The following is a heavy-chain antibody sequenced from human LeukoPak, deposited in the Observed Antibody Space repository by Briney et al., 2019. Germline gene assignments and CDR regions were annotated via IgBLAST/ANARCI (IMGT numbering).Heavy chain of an antibody. J-gene: IGHJ3*02. CDR1: GFTFSSYS. CDR2: ISSSSTTI. CDR3: ARDHHDFWSGYYWSAFDI. V-gene: IGHV3-48*04. D-gene: IGHD3-3*01. Sequence: GGSLRLSCAASGFTFSSYSMMWVRQAPGKGLEWVSYISSSSTTIHYADSVKGRFTISRDNAKNSLYLQMNSLRAEDTAVYYCARDHHDFWSGYYWSAFDIWGQGTMVTVSS.